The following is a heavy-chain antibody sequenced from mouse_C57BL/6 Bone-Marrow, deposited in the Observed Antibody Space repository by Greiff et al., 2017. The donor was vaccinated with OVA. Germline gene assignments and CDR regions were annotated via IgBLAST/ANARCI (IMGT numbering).Heavy chain of an antibody. D-gene: IGHD2-4*01. CDR2: INYDGSST. J-gene: IGHJ1*03. CDR1: GFTFSDYY. V-gene: IGHV5-16*01. CDR3: ARDRGGYDYDSYFDV. Sequence: EVMLVESAGGLVQPGSSMKLSCTASGFTFSDYYMAWVRQVPEKGLEWVANINYDGSSTYYLDSLKSRFIISRDNAKNILYLQMSSLKSEDTATYYGARDRGGYDYDSYFDVWGTGTTVTVSS.